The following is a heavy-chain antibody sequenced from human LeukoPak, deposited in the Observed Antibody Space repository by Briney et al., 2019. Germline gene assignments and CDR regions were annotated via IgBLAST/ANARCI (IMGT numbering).Heavy chain of an antibody. D-gene: IGHD6-13*01. Sequence: PGGSLRLSCAASGFTFSTYNINWVPQGPGKGLEWFSSISPSSSYIYYADSVKGQFTISRDNAKNSLYLQMNSLRAEDTAVYYCARDRYSTSLDAFDIWGQGTMVTVSS. V-gene: IGHV3-21*01. CDR2: ISPSSSYI. CDR1: GFTFSTYN. CDR3: ARDRYSTSLDAFDI. J-gene: IGHJ3*02.